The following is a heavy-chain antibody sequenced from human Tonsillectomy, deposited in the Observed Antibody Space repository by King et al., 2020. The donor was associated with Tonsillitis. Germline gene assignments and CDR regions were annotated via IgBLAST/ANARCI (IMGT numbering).Heavy chain of an antibody. J-gene: IGHJ4*02. V-gene: IGHV3-43*01. D-gene: IGHD3-3*01. CDR2: ISWGGGGT. CDR1: GFTFDYYT. Sequence: VQLVESGGVVVQPGGSLRLSCASSGFTFDYYTIHWVRQAPGKGLAWVSFISWGGGGTYYADSVKGRFTISRDNSKNSLHLQMNSLRTEDTALYYCAKGGGILEWLYYFDYWGQGALVTVSS. CDR3: AKGGGILEWLYYFDY.